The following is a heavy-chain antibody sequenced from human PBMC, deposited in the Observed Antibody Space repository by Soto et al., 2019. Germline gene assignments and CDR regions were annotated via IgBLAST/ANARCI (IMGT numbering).Heavy chain of an antibody. D-gene: IGHD3-10*01. J-gene: IGHJ6*02. CDR3: ARDRYYYGSGRRSMDV. CDR2: INHSGST. V-gene: IGHV4-34*01. CDR1: GGSFSGYY. Sequence: QVQLQQWGAGLLKPSETLSLTCAVYGGSFSGYYWSWIRQPPGKGLEWIGEINHSGSTNYNPSLKSRVTISVDTSKNQFALKLSSVTAADTAVYYCARDRYYYGSGRRSMDVWGQGTTVTVSS.